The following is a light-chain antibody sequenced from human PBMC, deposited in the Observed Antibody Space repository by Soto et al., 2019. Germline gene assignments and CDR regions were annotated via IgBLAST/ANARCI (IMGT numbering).Light chain of an antibody. J-gene: IGKJ2*01. CDR1: QSVGSSY. Sequence: EIVLTQSPGTLSLSPGERVTLSCRASQSVGSSYLAWYQQKPGQAPRLLIYGASSRATGIPDRFSGSGSGTDFTLTISRLEPEDFAVYYCHQYGTSPYTFGQGTKLEIK. V-gene: IGKV3-20*01. CDR2: GAS. CDR3: HQYGTSPYT.